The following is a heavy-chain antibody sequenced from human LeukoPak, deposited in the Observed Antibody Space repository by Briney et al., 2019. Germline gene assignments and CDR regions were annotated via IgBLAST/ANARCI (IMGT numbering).Heavy chain of an antibody. CDR1: GFIIGSYW. CDR2: IRQDGSEK. CDR3: ARAGYYGDDAFDL. V-gene: IGHV3-7*01. D-gene: IGHD2/OR15-2a*01. J-gene: IGHJ3*01. Sequence: PGGSLRLSCVASGFIIGSYWMSWVRQAPGKGLEWVANIRQDGSEKYYVDSVKGRLTISRDNAKNSLYLQMNNLTAADTAIYYCARAGYYGDDAFDLWGQGTRDTVSS.